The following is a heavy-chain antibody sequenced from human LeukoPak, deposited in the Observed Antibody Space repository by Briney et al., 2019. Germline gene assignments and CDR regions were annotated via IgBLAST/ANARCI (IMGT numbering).Heavy chain of an antibody. CDR3: ARVVYYDSSGYSDY. V-gene: IGHV4-4*07. J-gene: IGHJ4*02. D-gene: IGHD3-22*01. Sequence: SETLSLTCTVSGGSISSYYWSWIRQPAGKGLEWIGRIYTSGSTNYNPSLKSRVTMSVDTSKNQFSLKLSSVTAADTAVYYGARVVYYDSSGYSDYWGQGTLVTVSS. CDR2: IYTSGST. CDR1: GGSISSYY.